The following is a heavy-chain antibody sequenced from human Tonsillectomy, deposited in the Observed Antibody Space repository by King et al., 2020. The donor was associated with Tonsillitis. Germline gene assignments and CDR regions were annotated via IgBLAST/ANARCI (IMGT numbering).Heavy chain of an antibody. Sequence: QLQLQESGPGLVKPSETLSLTCTVSGGSITNSSLYWGWIRQPPGKGLEWIGSLYYSGTTYSNPSLKSRLTISKDTSKNHFYLRLTSLTAADTAVYYCRSGGTTERSPFDFWGPGTMVTVPA. V-gene: IGHV4-39*07. CDR2: LYYSGTT. J-gene: IGHJ3*01. CDR1: GGSITNSSLY. D-gene: IGHD4-23*01. CDR3: RSGGTTERSPFDF.